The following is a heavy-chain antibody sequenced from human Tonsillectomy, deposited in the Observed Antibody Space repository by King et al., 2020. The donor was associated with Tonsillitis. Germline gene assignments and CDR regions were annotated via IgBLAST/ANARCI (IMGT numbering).Heavy chain of an antibody. CDR3: ARDYGSSSGY. CDR1: GFTFNYYS. V-gene: IGHV3-21*01. CDR2: IGTSSDYK. J-gene: IGHJ4*02. Sequence: VQLVESGGGLVKPGGSLRLSCAASGFTFNYYSMNWVRQAPGKGLEWVSSIGTSSDYKYYADSLKGRFTVSRDNAKNSLYLQMNSLRAEDTAMYYCARDYGSSSGYWGQGTLVTVSS. D-gene: IGHD6-6*01.